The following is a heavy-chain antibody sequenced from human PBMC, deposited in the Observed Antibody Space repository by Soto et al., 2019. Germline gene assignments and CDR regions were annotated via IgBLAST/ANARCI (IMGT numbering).Heavy chain of an antibody. Sequence: SVKVSCRASGFTFTSSAVQWVRQARGQRLEWIGWIVVGSGNTNYAQRFQERVTITRDMSTSTAYMELSSLRSEDTAVYYCAAQAVAGTYYYYGMDVWRQGTTVTVSS. CDR1: GFTFTSSA. D-gene: IGHD6-19*01. V-gene: IGHV1-58*01. CDR3: AAQAVAGTYYYYGMDV. J-gene: IGHJ6*02. CDR2: IVVGSGNT.